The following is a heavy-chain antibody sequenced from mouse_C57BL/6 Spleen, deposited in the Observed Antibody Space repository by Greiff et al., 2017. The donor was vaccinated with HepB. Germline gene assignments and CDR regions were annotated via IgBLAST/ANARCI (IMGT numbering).Heavy chain of an antibody. D-gene: IGHD1-1*01. J-gene: IGHJ4*01. CDR2: ISSGSSTI. Sequence: EVQLVESGGGLVKPGGSLKLSCAASGFTFSDYGMHWVRQAPEKGLEWVAYISSGSSTIYYADTVKGRFTISRDNAKNTLFLQMTSLRSEDTAMYYCASAYYGSSDNAMDYWGQGTSVTVSS. CDR3: ASAYYGSSDNAMDY. CDR1: GFTFSDYG. V-gene: IGHV5-17*01.